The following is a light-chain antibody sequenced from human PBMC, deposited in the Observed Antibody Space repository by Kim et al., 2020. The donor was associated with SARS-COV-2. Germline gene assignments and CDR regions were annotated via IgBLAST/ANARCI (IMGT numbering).Light chain of an antibody. Sequence: VAFRQKVRITCQGDSLRRHSGIWDQQKPGQAPILVSYGKNNRPSGIPDRFSGSSSGNTASLTITGTQAGDEADYYCNSRDSNDNVVLGGGTKATVL. CDR1: SLRRHS. CDR2: GKN. CDR3: NSRDSNDNVV. V-gene: IGLV3-19*01. J-gene: IGLJ2*01.